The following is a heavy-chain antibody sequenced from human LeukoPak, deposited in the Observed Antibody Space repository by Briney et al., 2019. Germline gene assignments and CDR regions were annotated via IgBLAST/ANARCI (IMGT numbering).Heavy chain of an antibody. V-gene: IGHV4-34*01. J-gene: IGHJ6*03. CDR2: INHSGST. CDR1: GGSFSGYY. D-gene: IGHD3-3*01. Sequence: KASETLSLTCAVYGGSFSGYYWSWIRQPPGKGLEWIGEINHSGSTNYNPSLESRVTISVDTSKNQFSLKLSSVTAADTAVYYCARGNYDFWSGYDYYYMDVWGKGTTVTVSS. CDR3: ARGNYDFWSGYDYYYMDV.